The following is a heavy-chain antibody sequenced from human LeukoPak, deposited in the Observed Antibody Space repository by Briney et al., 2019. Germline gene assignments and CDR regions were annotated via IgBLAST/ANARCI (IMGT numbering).Heavy chain of an antibody. V-gene: IGHV3-7*01. CDR1: GFTFSSYW. Sequence: GGSLRLSCAASGFTFSSYWMSWVRQAPGKGLEWVANIKQDGSEKYYVDSVKGRFTISRDNAKNSLYLQMNSLRAEDTAVYYCARGRTPYCGGDCYSYYYYMDVRGKGTTVTVSS. CDR2: IKQDGSEK. J-gene: IGHJ6*03. CDR3: ARGRTPYCGGDCYSYYYYMDV. D-gene: IGHD2-21*01.